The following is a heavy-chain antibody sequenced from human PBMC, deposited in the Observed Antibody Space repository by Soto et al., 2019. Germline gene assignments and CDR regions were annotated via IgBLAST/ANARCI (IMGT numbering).Heavy chain of an antibody. CDR2: IYWDDDK. CDR3: AHIDYSSTLDY. D-gene: IGHD4-4*01. CDR1: GFSLSTTRVG. V-gene: IGHV2-5*02. Sequence: QITLEESGPTLVKPTQTLTLTCTFSGFSLSTTRVGVGWIRQPPGKALEWLALIYWDDDKRYSPSLKSRLTITKDTSKHQVVLTMTNMDPVDTATYYCAHIDYSSTLDYWGQGTLVTVSS. J-gene: IGHJ4*02.